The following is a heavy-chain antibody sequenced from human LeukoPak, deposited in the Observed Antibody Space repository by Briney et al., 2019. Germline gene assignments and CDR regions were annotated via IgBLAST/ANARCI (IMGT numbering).Heavy chain of an antibody. CDR3: ARVRKAGVYSSGWYYFDY. V-gene: IGHV3-53*01. J-gene: IGHJ4*02. Sequence: GGSLRLSCAASGFTVSSNYMSWVRQAPGKGLEWVSAISGSGGSTYYADSVKGRFTISRDNSKNTLYLQMNSLRAEDTAVYYCARVRKAGVYSSGWYYFDYWGQGTLVTVSS. D-gene: IGHD6-19*01. CDR1: GFTVSSNY. CDR2: ISGSGGST.